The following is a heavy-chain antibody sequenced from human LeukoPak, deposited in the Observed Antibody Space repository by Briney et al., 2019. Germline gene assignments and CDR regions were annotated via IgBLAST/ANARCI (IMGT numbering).Heavy chain of an antibody. CDR1: GGSISSSSYY. CDR3: ARLHALWWCLDP. V-gene: IGHV4-39*07. CDR2: MYYSGST. D-gene: IGHD2-21*01. J-gene: IGHJ5*02. Sequence: SETLSLTCTVSGGSISSSSYYWGWIRQPPGKGLEWIGSMYYSGSTYYNPSLKSRVTISVDTSKNQFSLKLSSVTAADTAVFYCARLHALWWCLDPWGQGTLVTVSS.